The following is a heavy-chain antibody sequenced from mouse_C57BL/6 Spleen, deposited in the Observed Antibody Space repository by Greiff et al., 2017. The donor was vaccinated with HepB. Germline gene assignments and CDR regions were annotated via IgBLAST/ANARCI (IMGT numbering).Heavy chain of an antibody. CDR2: INYDGSST. CDR1: GFTFSDYY. V-gene: IGHV5-16*01. CDR3: ARNGYDGAWFAY. J-gene: IGHJ3*01. D-gene: IGHD2-2*01. Sequence: DVMLVESEGGLVQPGRSMKLSCTASGFTFSDYYMAWVRQVPEKGLEWVANINYDGSSTYYLDSLKSRFIISRDNAKNILYLQMSSLKSEDTATYYCARNGYDGAWFAYWGQGTLVTVSA.